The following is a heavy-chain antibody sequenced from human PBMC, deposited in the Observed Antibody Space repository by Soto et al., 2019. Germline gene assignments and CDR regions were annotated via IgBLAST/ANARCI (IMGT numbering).Heavy chain of an antibody. J-gene: IGHJ6*02. D-gene: IGHD3-22*01. CDR3: ASGSPTYYYDSSGPSYGMDV. CDR1: GGTFSSYA. Sequence: SVKVSCKASGGTFSSYAISWVRQAPGQGLEWMGGIIPIFGTANYAQKLQGRVTITADESTSTAYMELSSLRSEDTAVYYCASGSPTYYYDSSGPSYGMDVWGQGTTVTVSS. V-gene: IGHV1-69*13. CDR2: IIPIFGTA.